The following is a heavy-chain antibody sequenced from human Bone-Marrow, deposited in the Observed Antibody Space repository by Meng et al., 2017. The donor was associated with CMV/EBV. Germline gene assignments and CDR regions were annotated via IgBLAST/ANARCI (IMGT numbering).Heavy chain of an antibody. CDR2: IYIDGSST. J-gene: IGHJ4*02. CDR1: GFTFSSHW. Sequence: GESLKISCAASGFTFSSHWMHWVRQAPGKGLVWVSRIYIDGSSTSYADSVKGRFTISRDNAKNTLYLQMNSLRAEDTAVYYCARDPRRVPKNSTGYWGQGTLVTVSS. D-gene: IGHD4-11*01. CDR3: ARDPRRVPKNSTGY. V-gene: IGHV3-74*01.